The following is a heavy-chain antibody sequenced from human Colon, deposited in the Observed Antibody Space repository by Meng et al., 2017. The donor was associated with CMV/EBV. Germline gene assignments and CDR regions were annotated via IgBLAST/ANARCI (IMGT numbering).Heavy chain of an antibody. V-gene: IGHV3-11*01. J-gene: IGHJ4*02. CDR1: AFTFSDYY. D-gene: IGHD4/OR15-4a*01. Sequence: SAFTFSDYYISCIRQAPGKGLEWLSYISSSGDTVYYADSVRGRFTISRDSAKNSLYLQMNSLRAEDTAIYYCTRASIGASSAASYYWGQGTLVTVSS. CDR2: ISSSGDTV. CDR3: TRASIGASSAASYY.